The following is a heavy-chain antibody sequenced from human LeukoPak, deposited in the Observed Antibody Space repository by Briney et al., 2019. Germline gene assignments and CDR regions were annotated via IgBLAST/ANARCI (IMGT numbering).Heavy chain of an antibody. CDR1: GFTFSSYG. CDR2: IRYDGSNK. J-gene: IGHJ6*03. V-gene: IGHV3-30*02. CDR3: AKDSVLVAKHYYYYYMDV. Sequence: PGGSLRLSCAASGFTFSSYGMHWVRQAPGKGLEWVAFIRYDGSNKYYADSVKGRLTISRDNSKNTLYLQMNSLRAEDTAVYYCAKDSVLVAKHYYYYYMDVWGKGTTVTISS. D-gene: IGHD2-8*02.